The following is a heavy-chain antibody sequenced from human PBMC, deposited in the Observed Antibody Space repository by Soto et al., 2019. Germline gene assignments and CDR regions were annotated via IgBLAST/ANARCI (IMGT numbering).Heavy chain of an antibody. CDR3: ATVRGCYFDFSTACFQA. CDR1: GYSFTSYW. CDR2: IYPGDSDT. Sequence: GESLKISCKGSGYSFTSYWIGWVRQMPGKGLEWMGIIYPGDSDTRYSPSFQGQVTISADKSISTAYLQWSSLKASDTAIYYCATVRGCYFDFSTACFQAWGQGTPVTVSS. J-gene: IGHJ5*02. V-gene: IGHV5-51*01. D-gene: IGHD3-3*01.